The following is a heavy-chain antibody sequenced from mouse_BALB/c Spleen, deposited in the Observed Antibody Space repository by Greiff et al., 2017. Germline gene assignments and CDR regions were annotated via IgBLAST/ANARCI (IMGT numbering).Heavy chain of an antibody. J-gene: IGHJ3*01. D-gene: IGHD4-1*02. CDR1: GFTFTDYY. CDR2: IRNKANGYTT. CDR3: SRDQLGRFAY. Sequence: EVKLVESGGGLVQPGGSLRLSCATSGFTFTDYYMSWVRQPPGKALEWLGFIRNKANGYTTEYSASVKGRFTISRDNSQSILYLQMNTLRAEDSATYYCSRDQLGRFAYWGQGTLVTVSA. V-gene: IGHV7-3*02.